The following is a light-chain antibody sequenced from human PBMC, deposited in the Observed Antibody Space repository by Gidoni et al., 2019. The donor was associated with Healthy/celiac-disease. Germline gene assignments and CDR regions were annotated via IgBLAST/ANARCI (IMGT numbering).Light chain of an antibody. V-gene: IGKV4-1*01. J-gene: IGKJ1*01. Sequence: PPKLLIYWASSRESGVPDRFSGSGSGTDFTLNISNLQAEDAAVYYCQQYYDVPRTFGQGTKVEI. CDR3: QQYYDVPRT. CDR2: WAS.